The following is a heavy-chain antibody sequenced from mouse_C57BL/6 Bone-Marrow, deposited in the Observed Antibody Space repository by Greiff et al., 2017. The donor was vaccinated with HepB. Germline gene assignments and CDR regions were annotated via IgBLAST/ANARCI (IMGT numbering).Heavy chain of an antibody. D-gene: IGHD1-1*01. CDR3: ATVVAEAMDY. J-gene: IGHJ4*01. CDR1: GYTFTDYN. CDR2: INPNNGGT. Sequence: EVKLMESGPELVKPGASVKIPCKASGYTFTDYNMDWVKQSHGKSLEWIGDINPNNGGTIYNQKFKGKATLTVDKSSSTAYMELRSLTSEDTAVYYCATVVAEAMDYWGQGTSVTVSS. V-gene: IGHV1-18*01.